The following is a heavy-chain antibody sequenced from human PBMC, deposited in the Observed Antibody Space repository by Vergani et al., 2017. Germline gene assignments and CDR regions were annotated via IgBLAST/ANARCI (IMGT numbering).Heavy chain of an antibody. CDR1: GFTFNHYG. V-gene: IGHV3-23*01. CDR3: AKANPRNSGYDYLYDYHAMDV. CDR2: ISGSGGST. Sequence: EVQLLESGGDLVQPGGSLRLSCAASGFTFNHYGMNWVRLAPGKGLEWVSGISGSGGSTYYAGSVKGRVTSSRDSSKNTLYLRMNSLRAGDTAVYYCAKANPRNSGYDYLYDYHAMDVWGQGTTFTVSS. D-gene: IGHD5-12*01. J-gene: IGHJ6*02.